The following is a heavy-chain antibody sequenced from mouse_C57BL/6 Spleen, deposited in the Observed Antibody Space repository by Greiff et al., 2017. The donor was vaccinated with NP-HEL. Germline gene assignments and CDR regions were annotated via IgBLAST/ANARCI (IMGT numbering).Heavy chain of an antibody. D-gene: IGHD1-1*01. CDR1: GYTFTDYY. CDR2: IYPGSGNT. V-gene: IGHV1-76*01. CDR3: ARLFITTVVATGYFDV. Sequence: QVQLQQSGAELVRPGASVKLSCKASGYTFTDYYINWVKQRPGQGLEWIARIYPGSGNTYYNEKFKGKATLTAEKSSSTAYMQLSSLTSEDSAVYFCARLFITTVVATGYFDVWGTGTTVTVSS. J-gene: IGHJ1*03.